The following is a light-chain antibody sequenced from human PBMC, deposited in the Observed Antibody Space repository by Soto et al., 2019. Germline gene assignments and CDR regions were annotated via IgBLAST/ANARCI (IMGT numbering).Light chain of an antibody. CDR1: QGIGTY. Sequence: DIQLTQSSSFLSASVGDRVTITCRASQGIGTYVAWYQQKPGTAPNLLIYAASTLQSGVPSRFSGSGSGTDFTLTISSLQPEDFATYYCQQYNSHPLTFGGGTKVEIK. V-gene: IGKV1-9*01. CDR2: AAS. J-gene: IGKJ4*01. CDR3: QQYNSHPLT.